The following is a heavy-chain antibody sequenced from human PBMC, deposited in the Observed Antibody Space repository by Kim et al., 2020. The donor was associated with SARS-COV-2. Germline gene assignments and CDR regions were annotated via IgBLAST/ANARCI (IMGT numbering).Heavy chain of an antibody. V-gene: IGHV4-59*08. CDR1: GGSISSYY. CDR3: AGLTGDDYGMDV. CDR2: IYYSGST. J-gene: IGHJ6*02. D-gene: IGHD7-27*01. Sequence: SETLSLTCTVSGGSISSYYWSWIRQPPGKGLEWIGYIYYSGSTNYNPSLKSRVTISVDTSKNQFSLKLSPVTAADTAVYYCAGLTGDDYGMDVWGQGTTVTVSS.